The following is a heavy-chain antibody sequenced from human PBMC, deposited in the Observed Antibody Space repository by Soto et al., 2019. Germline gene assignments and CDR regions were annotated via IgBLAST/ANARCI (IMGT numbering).Heavy chain of an antibody. D-gene: IGHD6-19*01. CDR2: IWSDGSNN. J-gene: IGHJ4*01. Sequence: QVQLVESGGGVVQPGRSLRLSCAASGFTFSSYGMHWVRQAPGKGLEWVAAIWSDGSNNYYTDSVKGRFTISRDNSKHTLYLPMNSLIAEDAAVYYCAGEVGSGGYFDYWGHGTLVTVSS. CDR1: GFTFSSYG. V-gene: IGHV3-33*01. CDR3: AGEVGSGGYFDY.